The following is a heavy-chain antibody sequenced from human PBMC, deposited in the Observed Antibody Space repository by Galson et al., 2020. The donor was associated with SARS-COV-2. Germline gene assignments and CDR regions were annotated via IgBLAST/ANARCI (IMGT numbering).Heavy chain of an antibody. CDR1: GFSLHSGGVS. CDR3: ARSSDWGHRLDY. J-gene: IGHJ4*01. Sequence: SGPTLVNPTPTLTLTCTYTGFSLHSGGVSVGWIRQPQGKALETLKYIYWNDDKRYSPSLKSRLTVTKDTSRNQVVLTMTNMAPVDTATYYCARSSDWGHRLDYWGRGILVTVSS. CDR2: IYWNDDK. V-gene: IGHV2-5*01. D-gene: IGHD7-27*01.